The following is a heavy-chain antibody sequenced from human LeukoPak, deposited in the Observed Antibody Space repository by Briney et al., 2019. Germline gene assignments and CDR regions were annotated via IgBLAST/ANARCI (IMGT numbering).Heavy chain of an antibody. J-gene: IGHJ6*03. CDR2: FYTSGST. CDR1: GGSISSRSYY. Sequence: PSETLSLTCTVSGGSISSRSYYWHWIRQPAGKGLEWIWRFYTSGSTNYNPSLKSRVTISVDTSKNQFSLKLSSVTAADTAVYYCARTYCGGDCRGYYYHYYMDVWGKGTTVTISS. CDR3: ARTYCGGDCRGYYYHYYMDV. D-gene: IGHD2-21*02. V-gene: IGHV4-61*02.